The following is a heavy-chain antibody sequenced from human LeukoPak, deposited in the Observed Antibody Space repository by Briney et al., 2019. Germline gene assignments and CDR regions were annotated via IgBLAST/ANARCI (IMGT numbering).Heavy chain of an antibody. D-gene: IGHD1-26*01. V-gene: IGHV3-23*01. CDR2: ISGVSETT. Sequence: PGGSLRLSCAASGFTFSTHAMSWVRQAPGKGLEWASGISGVSETTYYADSVRGCFTISRDNSKSTIYLQMNSLRAEDTAVYYCAKDVCGNYCSLDMWGQGTMVTVSS. CDR1: GFTFSTHA. CDR3: AKDVCGNYCSLDM. J-gene: IGHJ3*02.